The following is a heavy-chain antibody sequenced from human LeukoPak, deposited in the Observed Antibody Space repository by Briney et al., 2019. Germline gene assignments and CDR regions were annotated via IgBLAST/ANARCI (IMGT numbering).Heavy chain of an antibody. V-gene: IGHV1-69*13. CDR1: GGTFTSYA. CDR2: IIPIFGTA. CDR3: TRLLWFGELLNWFDP. Sequence: ASVTVSFKASGGTFTSYAISWVRQAPGQGLEWMGGIIPIFGTANYAQKFQGRATITADESTSTAYMELSSLRSEDTAVYYCTRLLWFGELLNWFDPWGQGTLVTVSS. D-gene: IGHD3-10*01. J-gene: IGHJ5*02.